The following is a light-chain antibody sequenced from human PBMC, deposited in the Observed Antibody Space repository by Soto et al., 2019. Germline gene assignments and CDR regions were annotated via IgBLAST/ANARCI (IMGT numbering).Light chain of an antibody. Sequence: QSVLTQPPSASGTPGQRVTISCSGDSSNIGLNTVNWYQQLPGTAPRLLTYSNDQRPSRVPDRFSGSKSGNSTSLAISGLQSEDEADSFCAEWDASLNGPVFGGGTKVTVL. CDR1: SSNIGLNT. J-gene: IGLJ2*01. CDR3: AEWDASLNGPV. V-gene: IGLV1-44*01. CDR2: SND.